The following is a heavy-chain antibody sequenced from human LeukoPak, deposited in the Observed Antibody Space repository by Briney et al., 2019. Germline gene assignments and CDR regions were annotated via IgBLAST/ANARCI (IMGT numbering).Heavy chain of an antibody. V-gene: IGHV1-2*06. CDR2: INPNSGDT. J-gene: IGHJ4*02. CDR1: GYSLTGYH. Sequence: ASVKVSCKASGYSLTGYHMHWVRQAPGQGLEWMGRINPNSGDTNYAQKFQGRVTMARDTSISTAYMELSRLRSDDTAVYYCARDYCSSTSCLFDYWGQGTLVTVSS. CDR3: ARDYCSSTSCLFDY. D-gene: IGHD2-2*01.